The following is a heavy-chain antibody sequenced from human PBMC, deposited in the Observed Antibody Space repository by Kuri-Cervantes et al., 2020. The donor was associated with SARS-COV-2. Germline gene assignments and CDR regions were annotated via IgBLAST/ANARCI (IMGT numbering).Heavy chain of an antibody. V-gene: IGHV4-61*01. CDR1: GGSVSGGSYY. J-gene: IGHJ3*02. Sequence: ESLKISCTVSGGSVSGGSYYWSWIRQPTGKGLEWIGYIYYSGSTNYNPSLKSRVTISVDTSKNQFSLKLSSVTAADTAVYYCARDHYDSSGYAFDIWGQGTMVTVSS. CDR3: ARDHYDSSGYAFDI. D-gene: IGHD3-22*01. CDR2: IYYSGST.